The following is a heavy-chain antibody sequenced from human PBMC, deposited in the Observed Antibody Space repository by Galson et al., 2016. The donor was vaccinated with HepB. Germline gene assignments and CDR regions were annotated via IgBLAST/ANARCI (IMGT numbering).Heavy chain of an antibody. V-gene: IGHV3-11*01. CDR2: ISSSGNTI. Sequence: SLRLSCAASGFTFSDFYMSWIRQAPGKGLEWVSYISSSGNTIYYAYPVKGRFTISRDNAKNSLYLEMNSLRADDTAVYYCARDPARLDYWGQGTLVTVSS. J-gene: IGHJ4*02. CDR1: GFTFSDFY. CDR3: ARDPARLDY. D-gene: IGHD6-6*01.